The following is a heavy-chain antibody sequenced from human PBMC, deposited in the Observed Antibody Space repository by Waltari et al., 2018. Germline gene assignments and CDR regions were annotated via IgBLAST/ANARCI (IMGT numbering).Heavy chain of an antibody. J-gene: IGHJ4*02. D-gene: IGHD7-27*01. CDR3: ARGSGVDY. Sequence: EVQLLESGGGLVQPGGSLRLSCAASGFTFSTYVMNWVRQAPGKGLEWVSSISAGGGIINDADSVKGRFTISRDNSKNTVYLQMKSLRAEDTAVYYCARGSGVDYWGQGTLVTISS. CDR1: GFTFSTYV. V-gene: IGHV3-23*01. CDR2: ISAGGGII.